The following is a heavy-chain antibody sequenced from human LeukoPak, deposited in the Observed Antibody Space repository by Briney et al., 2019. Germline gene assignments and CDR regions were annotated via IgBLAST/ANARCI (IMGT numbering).Heavy chain of an antibody. CDR3: AKSVKGLVVSLYYFDN. V-gene: IGHV3-23*01. CDR1: GFTFGSYA. CDR2: ICGSGGTT. D-gene: IGHD3-22*01. Sequence: GGSLRLSCAASGFTFGSYAMSWVRQAPGKGLEWVSAICGSGGTTYYADSVKGRFTISRDNSKNTLYLQMNSLRAEDTAVYYCAKSVKGLVVSLYYFDNWGQGTLVTVSS. J-gene: IGHJ4*02.